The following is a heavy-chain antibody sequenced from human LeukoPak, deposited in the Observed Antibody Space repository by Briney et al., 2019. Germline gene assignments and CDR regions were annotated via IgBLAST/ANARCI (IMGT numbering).Heavy chain of an antibody. V-gene: IGHV3-43D*03. CDR3: AKDQLDYYGSGSFSAYYYYMDV. J-gene: IGHJ6*03. D-gene: IGHD3-10*01. CDR2: ISWDGGST. Sequence: GGSLRLSCAASGFTFDDYAMHWVRQAPGKGLEWVSLISWDGGSTYYADSVKGRFTISRDISKNSLYLQMNSLRAEDTALYYCAKDQLDYYGSGSFSAYYYYMDVWGKGTTVTVSS. CDR1: GFTFDDYA.